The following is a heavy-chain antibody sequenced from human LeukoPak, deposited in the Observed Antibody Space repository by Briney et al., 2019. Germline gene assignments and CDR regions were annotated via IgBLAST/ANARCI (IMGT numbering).Heavy chain of an antibody. CDR1: GDSISNYY. Sequence: PSETLSLTCTVSGDSISNYYWSWIRQPPGKGLEWIRYIYYSGSTTNNPSLKSQVTISVDTSKNQFSLRLSSVTAADTAVYYCARGPLILRSFDYWGQGILVTVSS. CDR2: IYYSGST. J-gene: IGHJ4*02. V-gene: IGHV4-59*01. CDR3: ARGPLILRSFDY. D-gene: IGHD4-17*01.